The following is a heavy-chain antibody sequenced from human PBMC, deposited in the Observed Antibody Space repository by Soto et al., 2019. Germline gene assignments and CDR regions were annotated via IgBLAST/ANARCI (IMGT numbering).Heavy chain of an antibody. CDR1: GFTFTGHY. J-gene: IGHJ4*02. CDR2: INPNSGGT. CDR3: ATRGSVFRPSLGYFDC. D-gene: IGHD1-1*01. Sequence: ASVKVSCKASGFTFTGHYIHWVRQAPGQGLEWMGWINPNSGGTSYAQKFQGRVTMTRDTSITTAYMELSRLSSDDTAVYYSATRGSVFRPSLGYFDCWGQGTRVTVSS. V-gene: IGHV1-2*02.